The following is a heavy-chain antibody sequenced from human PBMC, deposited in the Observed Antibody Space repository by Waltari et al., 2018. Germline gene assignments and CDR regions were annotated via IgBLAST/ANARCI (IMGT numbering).Heavy chain of an antibody. D-gene: IGHD3-16*01. CDR3: ARVGMLTTRVKNWFDP. CDR2: IIHSGCT. CDR1: TGSFGAYY. J-gene: IGHJ5*02. Sequence: VQLQQWGAGLLKPSETLSLTCAVYTGSFGAYYWTWIRQPPGKWVVWIGEIIHSGCTYYRPSLEIRFTTSLDTSTNQFSLRLSSVTAADTGVYYFARVGMLTTRVKNWFDPWGQGTLVTVSS. V-gene: IGHV4-34*12.